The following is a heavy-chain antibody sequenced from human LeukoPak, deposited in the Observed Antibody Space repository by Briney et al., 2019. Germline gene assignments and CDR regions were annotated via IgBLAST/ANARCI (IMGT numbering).Heavy chain of an antibody. CDR3: ARGRGSSGWSPYDY. Sequence: GGSLRLSCAASGFTFSSFCMSWVRQAPGKGLEWVANIKQDGSEKYYVDSVKGRFTVSRDNAKNSLYLQMSSLRAEDTAMYYCARGRGSSGWSPYDYWGQGTLVTVSS. CDR2: IKQDGSEK. CDR1: GFTFSSFC. J-gene: IGHJ4*02. D-gene: IGHD6-19*01. V-gene: IGHV3-7*01.